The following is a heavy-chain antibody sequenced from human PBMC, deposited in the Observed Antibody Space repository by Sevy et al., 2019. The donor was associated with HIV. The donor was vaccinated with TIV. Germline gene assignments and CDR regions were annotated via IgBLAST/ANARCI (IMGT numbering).Heavy chain of an antibody. Sequence: SETLSLTCTVSGGSISSYYWSWIRQPPGKGLEWIGYIYYSGSTNYNPSLKSRVTISVDTSKNQFSLKLSSVTAADTAVYYCARSASYYDSSGYSYDYNWFDPWGQGTLVTVSS. CDR1: GGSISSYY. CDR2: IYYSGST. V-gene: IGHV4-59*01. D-gene: IGHD3-22*01. CDR3: ARSASYYDSSGYSYDYNWFDP. J-gene: IGHJ5*02.